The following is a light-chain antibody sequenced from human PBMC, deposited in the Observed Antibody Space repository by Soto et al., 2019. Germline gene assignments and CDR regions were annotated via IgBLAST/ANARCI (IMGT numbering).Light chain of an antibody. V-gene: IGKV3-20*01. J-gene: IGKJ3*01. CDR2: GAS. Sequence: EIVLTQSPGTLSLSPGERATLSCRASESVRNYLAWYRQRPGQAPRLLIHGASVRATGIPDRFSGSGSGTDFTLTISRLEPEDFAVYYCQHYIFSPFTFGPGTKVDVK. CDR3: QHYIFSPFT. CDR1: ESVRNY.